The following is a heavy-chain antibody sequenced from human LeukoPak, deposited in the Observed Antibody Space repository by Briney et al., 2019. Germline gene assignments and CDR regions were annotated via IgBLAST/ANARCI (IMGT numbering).Heavy chain of an antibody. CDR3: ASGLNWFDP. V-gene: IGHV4-61*02. CDR2: IYTSGST. D-gene: IGHD5-12*01. J-gene: IGHJ5*02. Sequence: PSETLSLTCTVSGGSISSGSYYWSWIRQPAGKGLEWIGRIYTSGSTNYNPSLKSRVTISVDTSKNQFSLKLSSATAADTAVYYCASGLNWFDPWGQGTLVTVSS. CDR1: GGSISSGSYY.